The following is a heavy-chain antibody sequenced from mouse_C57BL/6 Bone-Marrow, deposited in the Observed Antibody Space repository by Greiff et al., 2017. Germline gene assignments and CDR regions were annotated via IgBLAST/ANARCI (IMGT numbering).Heavy chain of an antibody. CDR1: GFNIKDVY. J-gene: IGHJ2*01. CDR2: IDPENGDT. CDR3: ARRGYSSSLYYFDY. V-gene: IGHV14-4*01. Sequence: VQLQQSGAVLVRPGASVKLSCTASGFNIKDVYMPWVKQRPEQGLEWIGWIDPENGDTEYASKFQGKATITADTSSNTAYMQSSSLTSEDSAVSYCARRGYSSSLYYFDYWGQGTTLTVSS. D-gene: IGHD1-1*01.